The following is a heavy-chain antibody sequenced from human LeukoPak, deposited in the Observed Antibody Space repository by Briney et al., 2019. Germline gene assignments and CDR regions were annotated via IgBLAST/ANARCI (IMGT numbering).Heavy chain of an antibody. CDR2: ISGSGGST. Sequence: GGSLRLSCAASGFTFSTYAVNWVRQAPGKGLEWVSAISGSGGSTYYADSVKGRFTISRDNSKSTLYLQMNSLRAEDTAVYYCAKAPVVVAELDYWGQGTLVTVSS. CDR3: AKAPVVVAELDY. CDR1: GFTFSTYA. D-gene: IGHD2-15*01. J-gene: IGHJ4*02. V-gene: IGHV3-23*01.